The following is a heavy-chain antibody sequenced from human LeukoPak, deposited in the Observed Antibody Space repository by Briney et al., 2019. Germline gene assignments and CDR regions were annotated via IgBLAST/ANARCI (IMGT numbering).Heavy chain of an antibody. CDR2: IYWDDNK. CDR3: AHYGDYRFMYYFDH. Sequence: SGPTLVNPTQTLTLTCTFSGFSLSTSGVGVGWIRQPPGNALEWLALIYWDDNKPCSPSLKSRLTITKDTSKNQVVLTMTNMDPVDTATYYCAHYGDYRFMYYFDHWGQGTLVTVSS. J-gene: IGHJ4*02. CDR1: GFSLSTSGVG. V-gene: IGHV2-5*02. D-gene: IGHD4-17*01.